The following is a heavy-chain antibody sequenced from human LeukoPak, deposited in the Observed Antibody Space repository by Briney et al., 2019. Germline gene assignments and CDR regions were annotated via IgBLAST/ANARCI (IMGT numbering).Heavy chain of an antibody. CDR2: IIPIFGTA. D-gene: IGHD2-15*01. J-gene: IGHJ4*02. Sequence: ASVKVSCNASGGTFSSYAISWVREAPGQGLEWMGGIIPIFGTANYAQKFQGRVTITADESTSTAYMELSSLRSEDTAVYYCARSSLGYCSGGSCYNLWPFDYWGQGTLVTVSS. CDR1: GGTFSSYA. CDR3: ARSSLGYCSGGSCYNLWPFDY. V-gene: IGHV1-69*13.